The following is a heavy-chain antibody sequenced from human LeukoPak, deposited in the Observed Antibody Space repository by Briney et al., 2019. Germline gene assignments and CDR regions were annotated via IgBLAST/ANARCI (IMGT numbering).Heavy chain of an antibody. Sequence: GGSLRLSCAVSGFTFSSYALHWVRQSPGKGLEWVALTSYDGNNKYYADSVKGRFTISRDNSKNTLYLQMNSLRAEDTAVYYCARDRGSSINWFDPWGQGTLVTVSS. CDR1: GFTFSSYA. D-gene: IGHD6-13*01. J-gene: IGHJ5*02. V-gene: IGHV3-30-3*01. CDR2: TSYDGNNK. CDR3: ARDRGSSINWFDP.